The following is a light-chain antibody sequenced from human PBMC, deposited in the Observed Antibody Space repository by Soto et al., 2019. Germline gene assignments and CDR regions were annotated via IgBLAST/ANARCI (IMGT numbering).Light chain of an antibody. Sequence: EIVLTQSPATLSLSPGERATLSCMASQSVSSYLAWYQQKPGQAPRLLIYDASNRATGIPARFSGSGSGTDFPLTISSLEPEDFAVYYCQQRSNWPPVMYTFGQGTKLEIK. CDR1: QSVSSY. V-gene: IGKV3-11*01. CDR3: QQRSNWPPVMYT. CDR2: DAS. J-gene: IGKJ2*01.